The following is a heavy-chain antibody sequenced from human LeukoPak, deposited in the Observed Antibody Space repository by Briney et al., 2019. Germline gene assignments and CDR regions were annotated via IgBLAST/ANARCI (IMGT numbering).Heavy chain of an antibody. CDR3: AKDRAYYYGSGSYYADY. V-gene: IGHV3-53*01. J-gene: IGHJ4*02. CDR2: IYSGGNT. CDR1: GFTVSRNH. Sequence: GGSLRLSCAASGFTVSRNHMSWVRQAPGKGLEWVSVIYSGGNTHYADSVKGRFTISRDNSKNTLYLQMNSLRAEDTAVYYCAKDRAYYYGSGSYYADYWGQGTLVTVSS. D-gene: IGHD3-10*01.